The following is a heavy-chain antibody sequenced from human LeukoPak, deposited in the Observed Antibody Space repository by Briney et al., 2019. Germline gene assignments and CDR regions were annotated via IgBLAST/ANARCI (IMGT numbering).Heavy chain of an antibody. V-gene: IGHV1-18*01. J-gene: IGHJ4*02. D-gene: IGHD3-9*01. CDR3: ARELRYFDWLLDKYYFDY. CDR2: ISPNNGNT. Sequence: ASVKVSCKASGYTFTSYGISWVRQAPGQGLEWMGWISPNNGNTDYAQKVQGRVTMTTDTSTTTAYMELSSLRSDDTAVYYCARELRYFDWLLDKYYFDYWGQGTLVTVSS. CDR1: GYTFTSYG.